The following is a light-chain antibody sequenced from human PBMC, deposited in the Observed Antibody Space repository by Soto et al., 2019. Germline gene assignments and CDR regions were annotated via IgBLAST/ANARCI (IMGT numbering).Light chain of an antibody. Sequence: EIVLTPSPGTLSLSPGERATLSCRASQSVSSSYLAWYQQKPGQAPRLLIYGASSRATGIPDRFSGSGSGTDFTLTISRLEPEDFAVYYCQQYSTSPTFGEGTRLEI. CDR2: GAS. CDR3: QQYSTSPT. V-gene: IGKV3-20*01. J-gene: IGKJ5*01. CDR1: QSVSSSY.